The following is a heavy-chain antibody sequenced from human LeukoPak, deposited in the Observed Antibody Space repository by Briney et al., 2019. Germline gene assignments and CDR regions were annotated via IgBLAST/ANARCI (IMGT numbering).Heavy chain of an antibody. Sequence: AASVKVSCKASGGTFSSYALSSARQAPGQGLEWMGGIIPIFGTANYAQKFQGRVTITADESTSTAYMELSSLRSEDPAVYYCAAMIEVLPPFYWVQGTLVTVSS. D-gene: IGHD3-22*01. J-gene: IGHJ4*02. CDR3: AAMIEVLPPFY. CDR2: IIPIFGTA. CDR1: GGTFSSYA. V-gene: IGHV1-69*13.